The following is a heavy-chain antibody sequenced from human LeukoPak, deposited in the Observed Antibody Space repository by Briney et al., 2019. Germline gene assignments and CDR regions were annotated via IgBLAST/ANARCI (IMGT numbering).Heavy chain of an antibody. CDR2: INANNGAT. V-gene: IGHV1-2*02. CDR1: GYTFTVHY. Sequence: GASVKVSCKTSGYTFTVHYIHWVRQAPGQGLEWMGWINANNGATHCAQKFQDRVTMTRDTSISTAYMELSRLTSDDTAVYYCARDQNYYDTNTYYGIDCWGQGTLVTVSS. D-gene: IGHD3-22*01. J-gene: IGHJ4*02. CDR3: ARDQNYYDTNTYYGIDC.